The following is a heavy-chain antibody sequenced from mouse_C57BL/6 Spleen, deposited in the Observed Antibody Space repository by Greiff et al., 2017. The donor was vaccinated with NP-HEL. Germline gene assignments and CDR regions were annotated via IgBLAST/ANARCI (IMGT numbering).Heavy chain of an antibody. J-gene: IGHJ2*01. CDR3: ARATTVADY. CDR2: ISYDGSN. Sequence: EVKLQESGPGLVKPSQSLSLTCSVTGYSITSGYYWNWIRQFPGNKLEWMGYISYDGSNNYNPSLKNRISITRDTSKNQFFLKLNSVTTEDTATYYCARATTVADYWGQGTTLTVSS. V-gene: IGHV3-6*01. D-gene: IGHD1-1*01. CDR1: GYSITSGYY.